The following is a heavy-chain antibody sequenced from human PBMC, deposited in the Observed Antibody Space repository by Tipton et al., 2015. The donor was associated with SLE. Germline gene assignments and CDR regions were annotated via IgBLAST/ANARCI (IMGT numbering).Heavy chain of an antibody. J-gene: IGHJ4*02. CDR1: GYTFTSNY. CDR2: ISGHNSNT. V-gene: IGHV1-18*01. D-gene: IGHD3-10*01. CDR3: ARGSSLFGDY. Sequence: QVQLVQSGAEVKKPGAAVKISCKTSGYTFTSNYIHWVRQAPGQGLEWMGWISGHNSNTYYSQTLQDRLTMTTDASTRTAYMELRGLTSDDTAVYYCARGSSLFGDYWGQGTLVTVSS.